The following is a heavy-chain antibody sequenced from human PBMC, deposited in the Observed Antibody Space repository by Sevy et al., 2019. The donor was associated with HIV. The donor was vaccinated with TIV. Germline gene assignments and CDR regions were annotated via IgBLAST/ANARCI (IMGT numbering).Heavy chain of an antibody. Sequence: GGSLRLSCAASGFTFDDYAMHWVRQAPGKGLEWVSGISWNSGSIGYADSVKGRFTISRDNAKNSLYLQMNSLRADDTAVYYCAKGFCSGGSCPRDYYYYGMDVWGQGTTVTVSS. CDR1: GFTFDDYA. CDR3: AKGFCSGGSCPRDYYYYGMDV. V-gene: IGHV3-9*01. D-gene: IGHD2-15*01. J-gene: IGHJ6*02. CDR2: ISWNSGSI.